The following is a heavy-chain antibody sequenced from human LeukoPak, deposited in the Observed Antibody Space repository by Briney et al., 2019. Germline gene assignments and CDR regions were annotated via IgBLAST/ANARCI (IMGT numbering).Heavy chain of an antibody. CDR3: TRDQTPYY. J-gene: IGHJ4*02. V-gene: IGHV3-49*04. CDR1: GFTFGDYA. CDR2: IRSKVYGGTP. Sequence: GGSLRLSCTASGFTFGDYAMTWVRQAPGKGLDWVGFIRSKVYGGTPEYAATVKVRITISRDNSKGIAYLQMNSMKTEDTAVYYCTRDQTPYYWGQGTVVTVSS.